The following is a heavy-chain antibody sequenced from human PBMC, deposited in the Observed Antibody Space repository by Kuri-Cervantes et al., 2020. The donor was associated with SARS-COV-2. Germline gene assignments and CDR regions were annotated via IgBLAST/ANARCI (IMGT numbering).Heavy chain of an antibody. Sequence: SETLSLTCAVSGYSISSGYYWGWIRQPPGKGLEWIGFIYYGGNTNYNPSLKSRVTISLDTSKNQFSLKLSSVTAADTAVYYCARDNGRYGMDVWGQGTTVTVSS. CDR3: ARDNGRYGMDV. CDR2: IYYGGNT. J-gene: IGHJ6*02. V-gene: IGHV4-38-2*02. CDR1: GYSISSGYY. D-gene: IGHD2-8*01.